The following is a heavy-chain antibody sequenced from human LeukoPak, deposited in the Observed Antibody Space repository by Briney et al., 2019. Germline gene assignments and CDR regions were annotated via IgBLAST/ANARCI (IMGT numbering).Heavy chain of an antibody. Sequence: PSETLSLTCAVYGGSFSGYYWSWIRQPPGKGLEWIGEINHSGSTNYNPSLKSRVTISVDTSKNQFSLKLSSVTAADTAVYYCARHSPVYYDFDFWGQGTLVTVSS. J-gene: IGHJ4*02. V-gene: IGHV4-34*01. D-gene: IGHD3-10*01. CDR3: ARHSPVYYDFDF. CDR2: INHSGST. CDR1: GGSFSGYY.